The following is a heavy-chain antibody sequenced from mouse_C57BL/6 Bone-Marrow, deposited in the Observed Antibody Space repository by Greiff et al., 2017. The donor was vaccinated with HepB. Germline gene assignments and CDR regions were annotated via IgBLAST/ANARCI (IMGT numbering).Heavy chain of an antibody. CDR2: IDPSDSET. J-gene: IGHJ4*01. V-gene: IGHV1-52*01. Sequence: QVQLQQPGAELVRPGSSVKLSCKASGYTFTSYWMHWVKQRPIQGLEWIGNIDPSDSETHYNQKFKDKATLTVDKSSSTAYMQLSSLTSEDSAVYYCARGRIRHYYGSSPYYYAMDYWGQGTSVTVSS. CDR3: ARGRIRHYYGSSPYYYAMDY. D-gene: IGHD1-1*01. CDR1: GYTFTSYW.